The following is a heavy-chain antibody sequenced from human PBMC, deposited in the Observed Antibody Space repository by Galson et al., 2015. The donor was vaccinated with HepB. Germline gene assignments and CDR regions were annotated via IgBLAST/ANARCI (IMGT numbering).Heavy chain of an antibody. D-gene: IGHD4-11*01. CDR3: AASTVSGAYYMDV. J-gene: IGHJ6*03. V-gene: IGHV4-31*03. CDR1: GGSIRSGAYY. Sequence: TLSLTCTVSGGSIRSGAYYWSWIRQHPGKGLEWIAYIYYSGSTFYNPSLKSRVTISVDTSKNQFSLILSSVTAADTAVYYCAASTVSGAYYMDVWGKGTTVTVSS. CDR2: IYYSGST.